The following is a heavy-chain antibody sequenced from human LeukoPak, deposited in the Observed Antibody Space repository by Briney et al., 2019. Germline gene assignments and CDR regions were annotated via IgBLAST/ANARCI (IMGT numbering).Heavy chain of an antibody. CDR2: IYYSGST. CDR3: ARHLPSTTGRSYFDY. V-gene: IGHV4-59*08. CDR1: GGSISNYY. D-gene: IGHD1-1*01. J-gene: IGHJ4*02. Sequence: PSETLSLTCTVSGGSISNYYWSWIRQPPGKGLEWIGYIYYSGSTNYNPSFKSRVTISVDTSKNQFSLKLSSVTAADTAVYYCARHLPSTTGRSYFDYWGQGTLVTVSS.